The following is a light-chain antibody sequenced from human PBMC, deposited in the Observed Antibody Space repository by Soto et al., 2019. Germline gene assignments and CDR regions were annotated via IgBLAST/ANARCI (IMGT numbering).Light chain of an antibody. J-gene: IGKJ5*01. CDR3: QQFNSYPIT. CDR2: DAS. Sequence: DIEVTQSPSSLAASLGDRVTITCRASQTIGTYVNWYRQKSGAAPELRIYDASTLQSGVPSRFRGGASGTDFTLTIGGLQPDDFATYYCQQFNSYPITFGQGTRLEIK. V-gene: IGKV1-39*01. CDR1: QTIGTY.